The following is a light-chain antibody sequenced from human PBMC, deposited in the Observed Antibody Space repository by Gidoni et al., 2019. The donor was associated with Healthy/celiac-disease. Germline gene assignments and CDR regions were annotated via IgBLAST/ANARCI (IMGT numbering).Light chain of an antibody. V-gene: IGKV4-1*01. CDR2: WSS. J-gene: IGKJ4*01. CDR3: QHYYSTPLA. CDR1: QSVVYRSKNKNY. Sequence: VVTQSPNSLALSLGEKATINCQSSQSVVYRSKNKNYLAWYQQKPGQPPKLLIYWSSTREAVVSDRFSGSGSGTDFTIIISSLQAEDVAVYYCQHYYSTPLAFGGXTKVEIK.